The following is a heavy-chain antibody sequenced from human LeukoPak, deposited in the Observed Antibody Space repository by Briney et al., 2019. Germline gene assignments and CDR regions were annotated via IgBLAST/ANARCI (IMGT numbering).Heavy chain of an antibody. J-gene: IGHJ4*02. CDR3: ARSGPISLRF. V-gene: IGHV1-69*06. Sequence: SVKVSCKASGGTFSSYAISWVRQAPGQGLEWMGGIIPIFGTANYAQKFQGRVTLTWTTSISTAYMELSSLKSEDTAVYFCARSGPISLRFWGQGTLVTVSS. CDR1: GGTFSSYA. CDR2: IIPIFGTA. D-gene: IGHD2/OR15-2a*01.